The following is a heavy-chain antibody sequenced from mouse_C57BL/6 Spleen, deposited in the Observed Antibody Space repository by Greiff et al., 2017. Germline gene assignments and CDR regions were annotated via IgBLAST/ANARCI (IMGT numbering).Heavy chain of an antibody. V-gene: IGHV3-6*01. CDR1: GYSITSCYY. J-gene: IGHJ1*03. CDR2: ISYDGSN. D-gene: IGHD3-1*01. CDR3: ARERGTWYFDV. Sequence: ESGPGLVKPSQSLSLTCSVTGYSITSCYYWNWIRQFPGNKLEWMGYISYDGSNNYNPSLKNRISITRDTSKNQFFLMLNSVTTEDTATYYCARERGTWYFDVWGTGTPVTVSS.